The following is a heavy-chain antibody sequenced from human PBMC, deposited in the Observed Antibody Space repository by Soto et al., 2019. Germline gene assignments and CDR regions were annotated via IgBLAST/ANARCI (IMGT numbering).Heavy chain of an antibody. CDR2: IFPIDSDT. J-gene: IGHJ3*01. Sequence: GESLKISCKGSGYTFRRNWICWVLEMPGKVLEWMGIIFPIDSDTRYSPSSQGQATISADNSISTAYLQWSSLKASDTAIYYCATPGGRDFNAFDVWGQGTMVTVSS. D-gene: IGHD2-21*02. CDR1: GYTFRRNW. CDR3: ATPGGRDFNAFDV. V-gene: IGHV5-51*01.